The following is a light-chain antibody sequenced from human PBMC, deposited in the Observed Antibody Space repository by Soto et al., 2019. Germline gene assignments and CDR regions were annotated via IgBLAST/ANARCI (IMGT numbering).Light chain of an antibody. Sequence: EIVMTQSPSILSLSPGETATLSCRASQSVTTKLAWYQQRPGQTPRLLIYNASTRATAVPARFSGGGSVTELSLTISIMQSDDVGVYYCHQYNTCPPRFTFGPGTKVDIK. J-gene: IGKJ3*01. CDR3: HQYNTCPPRFT. CDR2: NAS. V-gene: IGKV3-15*01. CDR1: QSVTTK.